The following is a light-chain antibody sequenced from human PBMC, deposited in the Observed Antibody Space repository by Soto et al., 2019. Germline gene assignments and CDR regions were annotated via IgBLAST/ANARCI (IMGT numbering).Light chain of an antibody. CDR1: QSVSSSY. CDR2: GAS. Sequence: EIVLTQSPGTLSLSPGERATLSCRASQSVSSSYLAWYQQKPGQAPRLLIYGASSRATGIPDRFSGSGSGTDFTLTISRLKPEDFAVYYCQQYGSSPSWTFGQGTKVEIK. CDR3: QQYGSSPSWT. J-gene: IGKJ1*01. V-gene: IGKV3-20*01.